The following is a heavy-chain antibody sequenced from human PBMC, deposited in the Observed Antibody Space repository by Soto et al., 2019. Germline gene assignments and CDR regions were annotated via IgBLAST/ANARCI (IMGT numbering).Heavy chain of an antibody. V-gene: IGHV3-11*03. CDR2: SSNSGTFT. D-gene: IGHD1-1*01. Sequence: GGSLRLSCAASGFTLIDHYMSWIRQARGKGLEWVSFSSNSGTFTKYADSVKGRFTISRDNAKNSLYLQINNLRGEYTAIYFCARSGDNYNLLDYWAPGTPVTV. CDR3: ARSGDNYNLLDY. CDR1: GFTLIDHY. J-gene: IGHJ4*02.